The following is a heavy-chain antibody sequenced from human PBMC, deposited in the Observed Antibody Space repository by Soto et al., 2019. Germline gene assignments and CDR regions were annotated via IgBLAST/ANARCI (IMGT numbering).Heavy chain of an antibody. CDR3: ARDAPNDFWSVPRDY. V-gene: IGHV1-18*01. D-gene: IGHD3-3*01. CDR2: ISANNAHT. J-gene: IGHJ4*02. CDR1: GYTFTSYG. Sequence: ASVKVSCKASGYTFTSYGISWVRQAPGQGLEWMGWISANNAHTSYAQKLQGRVTMTTDTSTSTAYMELRSLRSDDTAVYYCARDAPNDFWSVPRDYWGQGTLVTVSS.